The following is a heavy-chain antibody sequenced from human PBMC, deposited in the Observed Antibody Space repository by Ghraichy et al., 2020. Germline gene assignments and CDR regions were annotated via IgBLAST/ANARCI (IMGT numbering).Heavy chain of an antibody. D-gene: IGHD6-13*01. Sequence: GGSLRLSCAASGFTFDDYAMHWVRQAPGKGLEWVSGISWNSGSIGYADSVKGRFTISRDNAKNSLYLQMNSLRAEDTALYYCAKDTGYSSSWYGQPFDYWGQGTLVTVSS. CDR1: GFTFDDYA. CDR3: AKDTGYSSSWYGQPFDY. CDR2: ISWNSGSI. J-gene: IGHJ4*02. V-gene: IGHV3-9*01.